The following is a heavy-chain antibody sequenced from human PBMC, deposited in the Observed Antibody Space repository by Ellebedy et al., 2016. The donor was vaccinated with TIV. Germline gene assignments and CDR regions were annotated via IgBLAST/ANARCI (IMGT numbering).Heavy chain of an antibody. J-gene: IGHJ4*02. CDR2: IKYDGSEE. CDR1: GFTFSSYW. Sequence: GESLKISCAASGFTFSSYWMTWVRQAPGEGLEWVASIKYDGSEEYYVDSVKGRFTISRDNAKNSLYLQMSSLRAEDTADYYCARVRYDSSGHYSVFEYWGQGALVTVSS. CDR3: ARVRYDSSGHYSVFEY. V-gene: IGHV3-7*01. D-gene: IGHD3-22*01.